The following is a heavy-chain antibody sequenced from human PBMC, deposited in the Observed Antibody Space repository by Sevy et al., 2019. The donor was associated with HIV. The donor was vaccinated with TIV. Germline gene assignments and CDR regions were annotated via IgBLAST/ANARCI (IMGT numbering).Heavy chain of an antibody. Sequence: SETLSLTCTVSGGSISSSSYYWGWIRQPPGKGLEWIGSIYYSGSTYYNPSLKSRVTISVDTSKNQFSLKLSSVTAADTAVSYCARQSNDFWSGYYLYYFDYWGQGTLVTVSS. D-gene: IGHD3-3*01. V-gene: IGHV4-39*01. CDR2: IYYSGST. CDR3: ARQSNDFWSGYYLYYFDY. J-gene: IGHJ4*02. CDR1: GGSISSSSYY.